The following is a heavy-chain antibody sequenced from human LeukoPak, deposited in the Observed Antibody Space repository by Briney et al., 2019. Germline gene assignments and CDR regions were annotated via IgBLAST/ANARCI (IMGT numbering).Heavy chain of an antibody. CDR2: IKQDGSEK. J-gene: IGHJ4*02. CDR3: ARDYVWGSSESDY. V-gene: IGHV3-7*01. D-gene: IGHD7-27*01. CDR1: GFTFSTYW. Sequence: GGSLRLSCAASGFTFSTYWMSWVRQAPGKGLEWVANIKQDGSEKYYVDSVKGRFTISRDNAKNSLFLQMSSLRVEDTAIYYCARDYVWGSSESDYWGQGTPVTVSS.